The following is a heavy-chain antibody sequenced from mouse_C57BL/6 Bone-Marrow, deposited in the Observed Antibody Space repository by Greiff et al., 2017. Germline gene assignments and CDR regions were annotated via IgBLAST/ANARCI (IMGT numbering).Heavy chain of an antibody. Sequence: QVHLQHPGAELVRPGPSVKLSCKASAYTFTSSWMHWVKQRPGQALEWIGVIDPPDSYTNYNQKFKGKATLTVDTSSSTAYMQLSSLTSEDSAVYYCARSRLYYAMDYWGQGTSVTVAS. V-gene: IGHV1-59*01. J-gene: IGHJ4*01. CDR3: ARSRLYYAMDY. CDR1: AYTFTSSW. CDR2: IDPPDSYT.